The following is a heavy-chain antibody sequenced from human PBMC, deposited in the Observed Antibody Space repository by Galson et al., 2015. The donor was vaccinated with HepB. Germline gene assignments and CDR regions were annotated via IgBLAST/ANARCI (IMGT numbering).Heavy chain of an antibody. D-gene: IGHD3-3*01. CDR1: GFIFSNHV. J-gene: IGHJ3*02. CDR2: ISGSGGST. Sequence: SLRLSCAASGFIFSNHVMSWVRQAPGKGLEWVSGISGSGGSTYYADSVKGRFTISRDNSKNTLYLQMDSLRVEDTAVYYCASLYYDFWSGYYTRDMAFDIWGQGTMVTVSS. V-gene: IGHV3-23*01. CDR3: ASLYYDFWSGYYTRDMAFDI.